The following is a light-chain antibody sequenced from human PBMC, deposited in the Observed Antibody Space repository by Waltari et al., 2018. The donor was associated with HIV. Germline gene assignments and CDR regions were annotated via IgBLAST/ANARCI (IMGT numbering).Light chain of an antibody. CDR3: QHCYLAPFT. CDR2: TAS. CDR1: RSISFY. V-gene: IGKV1-39*01. J-gene: IGKJ5*01. Sequence: IEVTQSPASLSASVGDRVTITCRTSRSISFYFNWYQQKPGKAPKLLIYTASILQSGVPPRFSGSGSGTDFTLTINGVQPEDFATYYCQHCYLAPFTFGQGTRLEIK.